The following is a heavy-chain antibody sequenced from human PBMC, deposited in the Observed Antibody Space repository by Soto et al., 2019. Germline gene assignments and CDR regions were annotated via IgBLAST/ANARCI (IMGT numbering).Heavy chain of an antibody. CDR3: AKEGGITMIVVVTATLPYFDY. D-gene: IGHD3-22*01. CDR1: GFTFSSYS. V-gene: IGHV3-23*01. J-gene: IGHJ4*02. CDR2: TSGSGSST. Sequence: GGSLRLSCAASGFTFSSYSMNWFRQAPGKGLEWVSSTSGSGSSTYYADSVKGRFTVSRDNSKNTLYLQMNSLRAEDTAVYYCAKEGGITMIVVVTATLPYFDYWGQGTLVTVSS.